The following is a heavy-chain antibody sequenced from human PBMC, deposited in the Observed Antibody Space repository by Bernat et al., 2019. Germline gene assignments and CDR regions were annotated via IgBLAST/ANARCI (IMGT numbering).Heavy chain of an antibody. CDR1: GFTFSSYA. CDR3: ARDRSLPLVWGSYRQDYYYYYGMDV. CDR2: ISYDGSNK. D-gene: IGHD3-16*02. J-gene: IGHJ6*02. V-gene: IGHV3-30-3*01. Sequence: VQLLESGGGLVQPGGSLRLSCAASGFTFSSYAMHWVRQAPGKGLEWVAVISYDGSNKYYADSVKGRFTISRDNSKNTLYLQMNSLRAEDTAVYYCARDRSLPLVWGSYRQDYYYYYGMDVWGQGTTVTVSS.